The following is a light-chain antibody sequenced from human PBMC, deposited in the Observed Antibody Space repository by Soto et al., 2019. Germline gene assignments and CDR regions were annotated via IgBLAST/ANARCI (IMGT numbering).Light chain of an antibody. CDR1: SSDVGGYNY. Sequence: QFALTQPASVSGSPGQSITISCTGTSSDVGGYNYVSWYQQHPGKAPNLMFYDVSNRPSGVCNRFSGSKSDNTASLSISGLQAQDEADYDCYSYTSRSTRLDVFGTGTKLTVL. V-gene: IGLV2-14*01. CDR3: YSYTSRSTRLDV. J-gene: IGLJ1*01. CDR2: DVS.